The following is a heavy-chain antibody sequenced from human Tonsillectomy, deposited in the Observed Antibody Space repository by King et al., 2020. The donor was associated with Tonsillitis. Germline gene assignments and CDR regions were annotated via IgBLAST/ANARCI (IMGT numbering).Heavy chain of an antibody. V-gene: IGHV4-38-2*02. CDR2: IYHSGIT. J-gene: IGHJ4*03. Sequence: VQLQESGPGLVKPSETLSLTCAVSGYSISSGHFWGWIRQPPGKGLEWIGSIYHSGITYYNPSLKSRVSISVDTSNNHFSLRLSSLTAADTAVYYCARDPRFDPWGHGTLVTGSS. CDR3: ARDPRFDP. CDR1: GYSISSGHF.